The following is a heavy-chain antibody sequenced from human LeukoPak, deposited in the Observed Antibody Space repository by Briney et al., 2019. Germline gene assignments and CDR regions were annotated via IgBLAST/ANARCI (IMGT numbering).Heavy chain of an antibody. CDR2: IYTSGST. D-gene: IGHD3-22*01. J-gene: IGHJ4*02. CDR1: GGSVSNKY. CDR3: ARDPHYYDSSRGFDY. V-gene: IGHV4-4*07. Sequence: SETLSLTCTVSGGSVSNKYWSWIRQPAGKGLEWIGRIYTSGSTNYNPSLKSRVTISVDTSKNQFSLKLSSVTAADTAVYYCARDPHYYDSSRGFDYWGQGTLVTVSS.